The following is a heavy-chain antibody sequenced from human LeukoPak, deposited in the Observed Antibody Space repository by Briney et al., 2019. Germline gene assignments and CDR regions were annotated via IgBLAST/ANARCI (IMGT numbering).Heavy chain of an antibody. CDR3: ARQERPGIAVAGTGVIDY. CDR2: IYYSGST. V-gene: IGHV4-59*01. D-gene: IGHD6-19*01. CDR1: GGSISRYY. Sequence: SETLSLTWTVAGGSISRYYWSWVRQPPGKGLEWVGYIYYSGSTNYNPSLKSRVTISVDTSKNQFSLKLSSVTAADTAVYYCARQERPGIAVAGTGVIDYWGQGTLVTVSS. J-gene: IGHJ4*02.